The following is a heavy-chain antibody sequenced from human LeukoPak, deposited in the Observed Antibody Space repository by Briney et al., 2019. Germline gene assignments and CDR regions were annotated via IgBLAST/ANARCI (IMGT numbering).Heavy chain of an antibody. J-gene: IGHJ4*02. D-gene: IGHD2-15*01. V-gene: IGHV4-39*07. CDR3: ARLLYDYFSGSYYYFDY. CDR2: VYYSGYT. Sequence: SETLSLTCTVSGDSISTSTTYHWGWIRQPPGKGLEWIGSVYYSGYTYYNPSLKSRVTISVDTSKNQFSLKVNSVTAADTAVYCCARLLYDYFSGSYYYFDYWGRGTLVTVSS. CDR1: GDSISTSTTYH.